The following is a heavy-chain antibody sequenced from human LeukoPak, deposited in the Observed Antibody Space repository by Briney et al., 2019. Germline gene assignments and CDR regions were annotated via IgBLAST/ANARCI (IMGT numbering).Heavy chain of an antibody. Sequence: PGGSLRLSCAASGFTFSSYAMSWVRQAPGKGLELVSAISGSGGSTYYADSVKGRFTISRDNSKNTLYLQMNSLRAEDTAGYYCAKDPSRVVPAARLDYWGQGTLVTVSS. D-gene: IGHD2-2*01. J-gene: IGHJ4*02. CDR3: AKDPSRVVPAARLDY. CDR2: ISGSGGST. V-gene: IGHV3-23*01. CDR1: GFTFSSYA.